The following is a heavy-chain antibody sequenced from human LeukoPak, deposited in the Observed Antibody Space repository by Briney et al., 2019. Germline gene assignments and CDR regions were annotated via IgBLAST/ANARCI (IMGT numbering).Heavy chain of an antibody. CDR2: INPSGGTT. J-gene: IGHJ4*02. Sequence: ASVKVSCKASGYTFNNYYVHWVRQAPGQGLEWMGIINPSGGTTSYAQKFQGRVTMTRDTSTSTVYMELSSLRSEDTAVYYCARGRGTGMVDDYWGQGTLVTVSS. D-gene: IGHD5-18*01. CDR3: ARGRGTGMVDDY. CDR1: GYTFNNYY. V-gene: IGHV1-46*02.